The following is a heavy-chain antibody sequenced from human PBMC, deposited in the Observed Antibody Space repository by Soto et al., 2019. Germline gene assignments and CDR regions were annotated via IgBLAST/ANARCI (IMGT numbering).Heavy chain of an antibody. Sequence: ELQLVESGGGLVQPGRSLTLSCAPSGFTFDDYAMHWVRQVPGKGLEWVCSISSKSGTVAYADSVQGRFTISRDNARDSLYLRMTSLIPDDTALYYCTKGGWGEVAGNYFDPWGQGTLVTVSS. CDR3: TKGGWGEVAGNYFDP. V-gene: IGHV3-9*01. CDR1: GFTFDDYA. J-gene: IGHJ5*02. D-gene: IGHD6-19*01. CDR2: ISSKSGTV.